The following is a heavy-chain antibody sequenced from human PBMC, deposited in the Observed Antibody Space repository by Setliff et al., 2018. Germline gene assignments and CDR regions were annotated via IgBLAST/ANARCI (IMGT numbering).Heavy chain of an antibody. Sequence: GGSLRLSCAASVFPFSISSVHWVRQAPGKGLEWVSSISDSSLHIYYRDSVKGRFTIFRDNAKDSLYLQMNSLRADDTAVYYCARSAANGGHDPFDIWGRGTMVTVSS. V-gene: IGHV3-21*01. J-gene: IGHJ3*02. CDR2: ISDSSLHI. CDR1: VFPFSISS. D-gene: IGHD2-8*01. CDR3: ARSAANGGHDPFDI.